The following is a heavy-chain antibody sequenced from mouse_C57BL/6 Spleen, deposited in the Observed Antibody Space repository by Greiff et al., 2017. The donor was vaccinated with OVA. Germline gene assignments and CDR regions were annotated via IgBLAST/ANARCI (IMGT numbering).Heavy chain of an antibody. Sequence: EVKVEESGGGLVKPGGSLKLSCAASGFTFSDYGMHWVRQAPEKGLEWVAYISSGSSTIYYADTVKGRFTISRDNAKNTLFLQMTSLRSEDTAMYYCARPHYSNIYAMDYWGQGTSVTVSS. CDR1: GFTFSDYG. CDR2: ISSGSSTI. J-gene: IGHJ4*01. D-gene: IGHD2-5*01. V-gene: IGHV5-17*01. CDR3: ARPHYSNIYAMDY.